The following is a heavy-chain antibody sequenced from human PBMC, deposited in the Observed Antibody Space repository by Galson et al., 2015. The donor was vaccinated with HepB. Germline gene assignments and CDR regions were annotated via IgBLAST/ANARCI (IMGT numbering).Heavy chain of an antibody. Sequence: SLRLSCAASGLAFDTHAMSWVRQAPGRGLEWISGISGNGDSTFYADSVKGRFTVSRDNSNNMLYLQMNSLRAEDAGLYFCAKGHGLFDSWGQGILVTVSS. CDR3: AKGHGLFDS. CDR2: ISGNGDST. CDR1: GLAFDTHA. J-gene: IGHJ5*01. V-gene: IGHV3-23*01. D-gene: IGHD5-24*01.